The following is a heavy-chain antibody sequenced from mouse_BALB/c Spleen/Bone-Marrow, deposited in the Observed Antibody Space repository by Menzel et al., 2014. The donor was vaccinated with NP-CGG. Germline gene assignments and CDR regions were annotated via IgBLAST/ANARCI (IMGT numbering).Heavy chain of an antibody. Sequence: QVQPQQSGAELVKPGASLKLSCKASGYTFTNYWIHWVKQRPGQGLEWIGETNPSNGRTSYNEKFKTKATLTVDKSSSTAYMQLSSLTSEDSAVNYCAARLSHLAMDYWGQGTSVTVSS. CDR2: TNPSNGRT. J-gene: IGHJ4*01. V-gene: IGHV1S81*02. CDR3: AARLSHLAMDY. D-gene: IGHD2-2*01. CDR1: GYTFTNYW.